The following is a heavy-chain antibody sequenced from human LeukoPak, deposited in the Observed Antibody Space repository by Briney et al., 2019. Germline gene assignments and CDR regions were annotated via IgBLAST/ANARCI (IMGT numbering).Heavy chain of an antibody. CDR2: ISYDGGNK. Sequence: GRSLRLSCAASGFTFSSYGMHWVRQAPGKGLEWVAVISYDGGNKYYADSVKGRFTISRDNSKSTLYLQMNSLRAEDTAVYYCAKAPAAAPDYWGQGTLVTVSS. D-gene: IGHD6-13*01. V-gene: IGHV3-30*18. CDR3: AKAPAAAPDY. J-gene: IGHJ4*02. CDR1: GFTFSSYG.